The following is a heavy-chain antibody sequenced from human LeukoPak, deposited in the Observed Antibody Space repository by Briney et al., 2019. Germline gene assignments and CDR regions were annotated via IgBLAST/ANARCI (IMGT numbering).Heavy chain of an antibody. Sequence: GGSLRLSCVASGFTFSDNSMTWIRQAPGKGLEGGAYISSSGSVIKYADSVKGRFTISRDNTQSSLYLEMNSLRVEDTAVYYCARDAGSGWYRPYHYYYMDVWGKGTTVTISS. V-gene: IGHV3-11*01. CDR2: ISSSGSVI. CDR3: ARDAGSGWYRPYHYYYMDV. J-gene: IGHJ6*03. CDR1: GFTFSDNS. D-gene: IGHD6-13*01.